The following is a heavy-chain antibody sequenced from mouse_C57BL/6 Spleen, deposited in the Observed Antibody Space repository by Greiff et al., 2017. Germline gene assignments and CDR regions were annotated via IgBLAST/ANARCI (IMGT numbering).Heavy chain of an antibody. CDR2: ISSGGSYT. CDR3: ARHEPLTYDYEGYFDV. V-gene: IGHV5-6*01. CDR1: GFTFSSYG. D-gene: IGHD2-4*01. Sequence: EVQRVESGGDLVKPGGSLKLSCAASGFTFSSYGMSWVRQTPDKRLEWVATISSGGSYTYYPDSVKGRFTISRDNAKNTLYLQMSSLKSEDTAMYYCARHEPLTYDYEGYFDVWGTGTTVTVSS. J-gene: IGHJ1*03.